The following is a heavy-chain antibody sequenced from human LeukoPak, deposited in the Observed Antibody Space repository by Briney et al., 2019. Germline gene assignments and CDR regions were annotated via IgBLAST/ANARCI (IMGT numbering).Heavy chain of an antibody. D-gene: IGHD2/OR15-2a*01. CDR2: ISSSDSTK. CDR3: ARGGLSIMGY. J-gene: IGHJ4*02. V-gene: IGHV3-48*01. CDR1: GITFSSYS. Sequence: GGSPRLSCGASGITFSSYSMNWVRQAPGKGLEWVSYISSSDSTKYYADSVKGRFTISRDNARNSLYLQMNSLRAEDTAVYFCARGGLSIMGYWGQGTLVIVSS.